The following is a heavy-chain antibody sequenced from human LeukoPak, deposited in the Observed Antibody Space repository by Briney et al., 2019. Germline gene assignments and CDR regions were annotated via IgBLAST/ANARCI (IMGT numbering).Heavy chain of an antibody. V-gene: IGHV3-23*01. J-gene: IGHJ1*01. CDR3: ARGSQCGGDCYSLFES. CDR1: GVSFSSYT. Sequence: GGSLRLSCAASGVSFSSYTMMWVRQAPGKGLEWVSAISGSGGATNYADSVKGRFTISRDNAKNTLYLQTDSLRVEDTAVYYCARGSQCGGDCYSLFESWGQGTLATVSS. CDR2: ISGSGGAT. D-gene: IGHD2-21*02.